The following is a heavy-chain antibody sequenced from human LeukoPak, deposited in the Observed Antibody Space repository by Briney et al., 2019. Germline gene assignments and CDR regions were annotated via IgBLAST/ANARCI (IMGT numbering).Heavy chain of an antibody. D-gene: IGHD4-11*01. Sequence: SETLSLTCAVYGGSFSGYYWSWIRQPPGKGLEWIGEINHSGSTNYNPSLKSRVTISVDTSKNQFSPKLSSVTAAGTAVYYCARFKGTTVTTDWGQGTLVTVSS. CDR2: INHSGST. CDR3: ARFKGTTVTTD. V-gene: IGHV4-34*01. CDR1: GGSFSGYY. J-gene: IGHJ4*02.